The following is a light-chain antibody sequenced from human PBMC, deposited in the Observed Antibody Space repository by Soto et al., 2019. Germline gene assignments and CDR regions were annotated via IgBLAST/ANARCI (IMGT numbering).Light chain of an antibody. CDR1: TSNIGAGYD. Sequence: QSVLTQPPSVSGAPGQRLTISCPGSTSNIGAGYDVHWYQQLPGTSPKLLIYGNNNRPSGVPDRFSGSKSGTSASLAIAGLQAEDEADYYCQSYDRSLSGYVFGTGTKVTVL. V-gene: IGLV1-40*01. CDR3: QSYDRSLSGYV. CDR2: GNN. J-gene: IGLJ1*01.